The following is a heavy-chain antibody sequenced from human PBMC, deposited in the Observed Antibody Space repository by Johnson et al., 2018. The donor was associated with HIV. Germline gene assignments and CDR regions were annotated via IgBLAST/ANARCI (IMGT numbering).Heavy chain of an antibody. V-gene: IGHV3-30-3*01. CDR3: ARGLGAAAGAFDI. D-gene: IGHD6-13*01. J-gene: IGHJ3*02. CDR1: GFTFSSYA. CDR2: ISYDGSNK. Sequence: QVQLVESGGGLVQPGGSLRLSCAASGFTFSSYAMHWVRQAPGKGLEWVAGISYDGSNKYYADSVKGRFTISRDNSKNKLYLQMNSLRAEDTAVYYCARGLGAAAGAFDIWGQGTMVTVSS.